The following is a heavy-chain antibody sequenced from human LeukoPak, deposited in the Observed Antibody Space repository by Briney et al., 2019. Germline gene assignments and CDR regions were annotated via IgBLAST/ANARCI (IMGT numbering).Heavy chain of an antibody. Sequence: ASVKVSCKASGYTFTSYGISWVRQAPGQGLEWMGIINPSGGSTSYAQKFQGRVTMTRDMSTSTVYMELSSLRSEDTAVYYCARDGYSSSWYFDLWGRGTLVTVSS. D-gene: IGHD6-13*01. CDR2: INPSGGST. CDR1: GYTFTSYG. J-gene: IGHJ2*01. CDR3: ARDGYSSSWYFDL. V-gene: IGHV1-46*01.